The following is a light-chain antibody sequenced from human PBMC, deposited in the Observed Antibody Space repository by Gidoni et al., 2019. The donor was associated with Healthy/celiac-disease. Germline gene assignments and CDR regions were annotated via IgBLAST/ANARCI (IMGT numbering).Light chain of an antibody. CDR2: DAS. J-gene: IGKJ2*01. CDR3: QQYDNRPPMYT. V-gene: IGKV1-33*01. CDR1: QDISNY. Sequence: DIQMTQSPSSLSASVGDRVTITCQASQDISNYLNWYQQKPGKAPKLLIYDASNLETGVPSRFSGSGSGTDFTFTISSLQPEDIATYYCQQYDNRPPMYTFGQGTKLEIK.